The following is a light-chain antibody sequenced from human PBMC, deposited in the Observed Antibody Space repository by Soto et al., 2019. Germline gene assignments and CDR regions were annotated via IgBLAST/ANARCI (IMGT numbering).Light chain of an antibody. CDR3: QQYNTFLT. CDR2: DAS. CDR1: QDISNY. V-gene: IGKV1-33*01. J-gene: IGKJ4*01. Sequence: DIQMTQSPSSLSASVGDRVTITCQASQDISNYLNWYQQKPGKAPKLLIYDASNLETGVPSRFSGSGSGTDFTFTISSLQPEDIATYYCQQYNTFLTFGGGTKVDIK.